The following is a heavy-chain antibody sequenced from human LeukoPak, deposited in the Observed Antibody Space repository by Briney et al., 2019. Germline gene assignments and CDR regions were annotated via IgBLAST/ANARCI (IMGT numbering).Heavy chain of an antibody. J-gene: IGHJ4*02. CDR3: ARATSGSWYPSSDY. CDR2: IYVSGTT. Sequence: GGSLRLSCAASGFTVRDSYMSWVRQAPGKRLEWLAFIYVSGTTFYAASVKGRFTISRDNAKNSLYLQMNSLRAEDTAVYYCARATSGSWYPSSDYWGQGTLVTVSS. V-gene: IGHV3-66*01. D-gene: IGHD6-13*01. CDR1: GFTVRDSY.